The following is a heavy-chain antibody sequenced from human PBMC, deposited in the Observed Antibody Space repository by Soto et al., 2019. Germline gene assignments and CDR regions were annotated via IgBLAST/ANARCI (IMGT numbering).Heavy chain of an antibody. V-gene: IGHV3-64*01. CDR1: GFTFSSYA. CDR3: AREGGGYYFDY. D-gene: IGHD3-16*01. J-gene: IGHJ4*02. CDR2: ISSNGGST. Sequence: GGSLRLSCAASGFTFSSYAMHWVRQAPGKGLEYVSAISSNGGSTYYANSVKGRFTISRDNSKNTLYLQMGSLRAEDMAVYYCAREGGGYYFDYWGQGTLVSGSS.